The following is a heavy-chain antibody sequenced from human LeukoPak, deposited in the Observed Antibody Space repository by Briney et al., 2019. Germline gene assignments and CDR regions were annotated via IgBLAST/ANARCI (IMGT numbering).Heavy chain of an antibody. J-gene: IGHJ4*02. CDR1: GGSISSYY. CDR2: IYYSGST. V-gene: IGHV4-59*01. CDR3: ARDLGSGTTFDY. D-gene: IGHD1-14*01. Sequence: SVTLSLTCTVSGGSISSYYWSWIPQPPGKGPEWIGYIYYSGSTNYNPSLKSRVTVSVDTSKNQFSLKLSSVTAADTAVYYCARDLGSGTTFDYWGQGTLVTVSS.